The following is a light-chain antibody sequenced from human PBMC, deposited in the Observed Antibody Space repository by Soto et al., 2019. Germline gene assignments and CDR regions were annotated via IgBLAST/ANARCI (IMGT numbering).Light chain of an antibody. CDR3: QQYNNWPIT. J-gene: IGKJ5*01. V-gene: IGKV3-15*01. Sequence: EVVMKQSPATLSVSPGEGATLSCRASQSVGSLVAWYQQKPGQAPRLLIYRVSTRATDIAARFTGSGSGTEFTLTISSLQTEDFAVYYCQQYNNWPITFGPGTRLAIK. CDR2: RVS. CDR1: QSVGSL.